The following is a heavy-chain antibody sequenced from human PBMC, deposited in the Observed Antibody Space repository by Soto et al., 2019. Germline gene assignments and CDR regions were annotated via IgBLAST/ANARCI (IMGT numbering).Heavy chain of an antibody. D-gene: IGHD4-17*01. CDR1: GFTVDDYA. V-gene: IGHV3-9*01. Sequence: EVQLVESGGGLVQPGRYLRLSCAASGFTVDDYAMHWVRQAPGKGLELVSGISWNSETIDYADSVKGRFTISRDNAKSSLFLQMNSLRPDDTALYYCAKDMKWGGMTTIHYFDSWGQGTLVTVSS. CDR3: AKDMKWGGMTTIHYFDS. CDR2: ISWNSETI. J-gene: IGHJ4*02.